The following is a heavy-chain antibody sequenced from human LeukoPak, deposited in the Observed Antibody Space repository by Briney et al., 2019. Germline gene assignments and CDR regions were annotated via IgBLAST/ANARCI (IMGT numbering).Heavy chain of an antibody. CDR2: ISGSGGST. J-gene: IGHJ4*02. CDR3: AKVSDIVVVPTRY. Sequence: PGGSLRLSCAASGFTFSSFWMRWVRQAPGKGLEWVSAISGSGGSTYYADSVKGRFTISRDDSENTLYLQMNSLRAEDTAVYYCAKVSDIVVVPTRYWGQGTLVTVSS. D-gene: IGHD2-2*01. V-gene: IGHV3-23*01. CDR1: GFTFSSFW.